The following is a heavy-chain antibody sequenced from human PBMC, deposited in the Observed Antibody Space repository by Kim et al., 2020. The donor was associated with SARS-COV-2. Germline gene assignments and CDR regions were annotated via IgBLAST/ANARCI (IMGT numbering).Heavy chain of an antibody. Sequence: GSADSVKGRFNISRDNAKNSLYLTMNSLRAEDTALYYCAASYDFWSGLMGVWGKGTTVTVSS. D-gene: IGHD3-3*01. J-gene: IGHJ6*03. V-gene: IGHV3-9*01. CDR3: AASYDFWSGLMGV.